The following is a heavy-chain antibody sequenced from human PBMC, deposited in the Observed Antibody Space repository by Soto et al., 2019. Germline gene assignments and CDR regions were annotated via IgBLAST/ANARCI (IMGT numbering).Heavy chain of an antibody. D-gene: IGHD3-3*01. CDR2: ISGSGGST. CDR1: GFNFRSYA. V-gene: IGHV3-23*01. CDR3: AKDIYELSLYYFNY. J-gene: IGHJ4*02. Sequence: PGGSQRLSSTASGFNFRSYAMSWVRQAPGKGLEWVSAISGSGGSTYYADSVKGRFTISRDNSKNTLYLQMNSLRAEDTAVYYCAKDIYELSLYYFNYWGKRTLVIV.